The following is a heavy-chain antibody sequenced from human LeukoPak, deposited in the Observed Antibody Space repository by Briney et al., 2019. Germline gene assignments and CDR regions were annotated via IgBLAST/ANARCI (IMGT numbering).Heavy chain of an antibody. Sequence: GGSLRLSCAASGFTFSSYAMSWVRQAPGKGLEWVSAISGSGGSTYYADSVKGRFTISRDNSKNTLYLQMNSLRAEDTAVYYCAKVGSQPIPGYSSSWYFDYWGQGTLVTVSS. CDR1: GFTFSSYA. CDR3: AKVGSQPIPGYSSSWYFDY. J-gene: IGHJ4*02. D-gene: IGHD6-13*01. CDR2: ISGSGGST. V-gene: IGHV3-23*01.